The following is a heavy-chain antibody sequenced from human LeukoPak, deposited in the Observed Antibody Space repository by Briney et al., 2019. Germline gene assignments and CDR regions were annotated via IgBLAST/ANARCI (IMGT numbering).Heavy chain of an antibody. CDR3: ARRNSNWFDP. Sequence: GESLKISCQGSGYSFTSYYISWLRQMPGKGLEGMGTIDPSDSYTNYSPSFQGHVTISADKSISTAYLQWSSLKASDTAMYYCARRNSNWFDPWGQGTLVTVSS. CDR2: IDPSDSYT. J-gene: IGHJ5*02. D-gene: IGHD4-23*01. V-gene: IGHV5-10-1*01. CDR1: GYSFTSYY.